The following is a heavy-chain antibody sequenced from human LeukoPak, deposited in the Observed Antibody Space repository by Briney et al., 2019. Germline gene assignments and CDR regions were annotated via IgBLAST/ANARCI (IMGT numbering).Heavy chain of an antibody. CDR2: ISYDGSNK. D-gene: IGHD2-2*01. V-gene: IGHV3-30*04. CDR3: ARDGEDIVVVPAATSRFDY. CDR1: GFTFSSYA. J-gene: IGHJ4*02. Sequence: GGSLRLSCAASGFTFSSYAMHWVRQAPGKGLEWVAVISYDGSNKYYADSVQGRFTISRDNSKNTLYLQMNSLRAEDTAVYYCARDGEDIVVVPAATSRFDYWGQGTLVTVSS.